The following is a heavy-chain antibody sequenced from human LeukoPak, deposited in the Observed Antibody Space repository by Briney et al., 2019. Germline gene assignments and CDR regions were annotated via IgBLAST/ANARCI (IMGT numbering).Heavy chain of an antibody. CDR1: GFSFSSYW. V-gene: IGHV3-7*01. CDR3: VGSSSWTHYFDY. CDR2: IKFDGNEE. D-gene: IGHD6-13*01. J-gene: IGHJ4*02. Sequence: QPGGSLRLSCAASGFSFSSYWMSWMRQAPGKGLEWVANIKFDGNEEYYVDSVKGRFTISRDNAKNSLYLQMNSLRAEDTAVYYCVGSSSWTHYFDYWGQGTLVTVSS.